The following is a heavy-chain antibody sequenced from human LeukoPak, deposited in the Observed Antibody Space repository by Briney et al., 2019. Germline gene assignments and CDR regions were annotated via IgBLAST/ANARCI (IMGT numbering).Heavy chain of an antibody. D-gene: IGHD4-17*01. J-gene: IGHJ4*02. CDR3: AREGEGLRY. V-gene: IGHV4-59*12. CDR2: IYYSGST. CDR1: GGSISSYY. Sequence: PSETLSLTCTVSGGSISSYYWSWIRQPPGKGLEWIGYIYYSGSTNYNPSLKSRVTISVDTSKNQFSLKLSSVTAADTAVYYCAREGEGLRYWGQGTLGTVSS.